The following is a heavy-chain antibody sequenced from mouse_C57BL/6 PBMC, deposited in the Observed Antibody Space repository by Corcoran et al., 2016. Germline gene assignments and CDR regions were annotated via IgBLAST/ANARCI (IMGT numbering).Heavy chain of an antibody. V-gene: IGHV1-26*01. CDR2: INPNNGGT. J-gene: IGHJ4*01. Sequence: EVQLQQSGPELVKPGASVKISCKASGYTFTDYYMNWVKQSHGKSLEWIGDINPNNGGTSYNQKFKGKATLTVDKSSSTAYMELRSLTSEDSAVYYCAMVDYYAMDYWGQGTSVTVSS. CDR1: GYTFTDYY. D-gene: IGHD1-1*02. CDR3: AMVDYYAMDY.